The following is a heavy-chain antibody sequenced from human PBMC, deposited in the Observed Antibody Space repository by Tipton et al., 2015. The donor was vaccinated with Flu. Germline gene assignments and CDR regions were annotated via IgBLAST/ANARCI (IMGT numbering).Heavy chain of an antibody. D-gene: IGHD3-22*01. CDR3: ARLRANYYDGSGYSDY. CDR1: GGSISSSSYY. V-gene: IGHV4-39*07. Sequence: TLSLTCTVSGGSISSSSYYWGWIRQPPGKGLEWIGSIYYSGSTYYNPSLKSRVTISVDTSKNQFSLKLSSVTAADTAVYYCARLRANYYDGSGYSDYWGQGTLVTVSS. J-gene: IGHJ4*02. CDR2: IYYSGST.